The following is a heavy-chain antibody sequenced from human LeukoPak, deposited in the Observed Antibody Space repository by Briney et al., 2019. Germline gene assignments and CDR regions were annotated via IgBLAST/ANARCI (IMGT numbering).Heavy chain of an antibody. Sequence: WETLSLTCTVSGGSISRSSYYWGWIRQPPGKGLGWIGSIYYSGSTYYNPSLKSRVTISVDTSKNQFSLKLSSVTAADTALYYCARSPLSGRLFPYWGQGTLVTVSS. CDR3: ARSPLSGRLFPY. J-gene: IGHJ4*02. CDR2: IYYSGST. D-gene: IGHD3-10*02. CDR1: GGSISRSSYY. V-gene: IGHV4-39*07.